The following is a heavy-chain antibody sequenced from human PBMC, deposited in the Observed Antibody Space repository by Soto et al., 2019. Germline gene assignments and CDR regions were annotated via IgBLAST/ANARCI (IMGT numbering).Heavy chain of an antibody. V-gene: IGHV1-69*08. CDR1: GGTFSSYT. Sequence: QVQLVQSGAVVKKPGSSVKVSCKASGGTFSSYTISWVRQAPGQGLEWMGRIIPILGIANYAQKFQGRVTITADKSTSTAYMELSSLRSEDTAVYYCAREGRGSSWYGMHYYYMDVWGKGTTVTVSS. J-gene: IGHJ6*03. D-gene: IGHD6-13*01. CDR2: IIPILGIA. CDR3: AREGRGSSWYGMHYYYMDV.